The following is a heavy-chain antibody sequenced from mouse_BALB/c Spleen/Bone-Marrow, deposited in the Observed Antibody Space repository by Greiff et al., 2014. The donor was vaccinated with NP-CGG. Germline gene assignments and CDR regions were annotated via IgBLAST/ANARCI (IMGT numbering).Heavy chain of an antibody. J-gene: IGHJ3*01. CDR1: GYTFTSYT. CDR2: INPSSGYT. CDR3: ARYWFAY. V-gene: IGHV1-4*02. Sequence: VQLQQSAAELARPGASVKMSCKAPGYTFTSYTVHWVKQRPGQGLEWIGYINPSSGYTEYNQKFKDKTTLTADKSSSTAYMQLSSLTSEDSAVYFCARYWFAYWGQGTLVTVSA.